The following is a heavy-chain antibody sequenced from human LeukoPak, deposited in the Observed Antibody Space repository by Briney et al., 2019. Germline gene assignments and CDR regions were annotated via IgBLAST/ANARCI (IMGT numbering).Heavy chain of an antibody. D-gene: IGHD2-15*01. J-gene: IGHJ4*02. CDR2: IGPDTSTI. CDR1: GFTFNNYG. Sequence: PGGSLRHSCAASGFTFNNYGVNWVRQAPGKGLEWVSYIGPDTSTIYYADSVKGRFTISRDSAKNSLYLQMNSLRAEDTAVYFCARYCSGGGCCDYWGQGTLVTVSS. V-gene: IGHV3-48*01. CDR3: ARYCSGGGCCDY.